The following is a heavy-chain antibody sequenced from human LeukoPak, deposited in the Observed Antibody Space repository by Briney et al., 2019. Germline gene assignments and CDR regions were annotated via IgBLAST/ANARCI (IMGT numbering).Heavy chain of an antibody. J-gene: IGHJ6*02. D-gene: IGHD6-13*01. CDR2: IYYSGST. Sequence: SETLSLTCTVSGGSISNYYWSWIRQPPGKGLEWIGYIYYSGSTNYNPSLKSRVTISVDTSKNQFSLKLSSVTAADTAVYYCARVHSSSWPYYYYYGMDVWGQGTTVTVSS. V-gene: IGHV4-59*01. CDR1: GGSISNYY. CDR3: ARVHSSSWPYYYYYGMDV.